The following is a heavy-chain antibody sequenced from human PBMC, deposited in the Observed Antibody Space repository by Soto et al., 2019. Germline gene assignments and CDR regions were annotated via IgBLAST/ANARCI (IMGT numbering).Heavy chain of an antibody. CDR3: TTEIYSSGWYTDY. D-gene: IGHD6-19*01. CDR2: IKSKTDGGTT. CDR1: GFTFSNAW. J-gene: IGHJ4*02. Sequence: EVQLVESGGGLVKPGGSLRLSCAASGFTFSNAWMSWVRQAPGKGLEWVGRIKSKTDGGTTDYAAPVKGRFTISRDDSKNTLYLQMNSLKTEDPAVYYCTTEIYSSGWYTDYWGQGTLVTVSS. V-gene: IGHV3-15*01.